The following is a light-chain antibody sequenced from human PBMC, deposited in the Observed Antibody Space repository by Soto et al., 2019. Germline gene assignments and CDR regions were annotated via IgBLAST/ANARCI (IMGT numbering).Light chain of an antibody. J-gene: IGKJ1*01. CDR2: GAS. CDR1: QSVSSN. CDR3: QQYGSSPVT. V-gene: IGKV3-20*01. Sequence: EIVMTQSPATLSVSPGERATLSCRASQSVSSNLAWYRQKPGQTPRLLINGASSRATGIPDRFSGSGSGTDFTLTISRLEPEDFAVYYCQQYGSSPVTFGQGTKVDIK.